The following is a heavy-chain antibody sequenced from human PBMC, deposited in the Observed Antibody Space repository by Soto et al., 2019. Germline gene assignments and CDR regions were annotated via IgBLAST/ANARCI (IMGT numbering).Heavy chain of an antibody. J-gene: IGHJ4*02. CDR2: TGYDGAKK. D-gene: IGHD2-15*01. Sequence: QVQLVESGGGVVQPGGSLRLSCAASGFTFGSYSMHWVRQAPGKGLEWVAVTGYDGAKKYYADSVKGRFTISRDNYRNTLDLQMDSLRTEDTAVYYCARGEGFCSDGPCYRYFDYWGQGALVTVSS. CDR1: GFTFGSYS. CDR3: ARGEGFCSDGPCYRYFDY. V-gene: IGHV3-30*03.